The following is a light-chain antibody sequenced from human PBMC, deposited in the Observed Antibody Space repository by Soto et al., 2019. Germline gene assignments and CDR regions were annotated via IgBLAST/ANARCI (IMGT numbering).Light chain of an antibody. Sequence: QSVLTQPPSVSGSPGQSVTISCTGTSSDIGAYNRVSWYQQPPGTAPKLMIYEVRDRTSGVPDRFSGSKSGNTASLTISGLQDEDEADYYCSSYTSSNTLIFGGGTKVTVL. CDR2: EVR. CDR1: SSDIGAYNR. V-gene: IGLV2-18*02. CDR3: SSYTSSNTLI. J-gene: IGLJ2*01.